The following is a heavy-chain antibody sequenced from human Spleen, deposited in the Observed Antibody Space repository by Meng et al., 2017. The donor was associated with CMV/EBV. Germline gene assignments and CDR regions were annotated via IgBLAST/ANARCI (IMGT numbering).Heavy chain of an antibody. D-gene: IGHD3-10*01. Sequence: ASVKVSCKASGYTFTSYAMHWVRQAPGQRLEWMGWSNAGNGNTKYSQEFQGRVTITRDTSASTAYMELSSLRSDDTAVYYCARDRGVVDYYYYGMDVWGQGTTVTVSS. CDR3: ARDRGVVDYYYYGMDV. V-gene: IGHV1-3*02. J-gene: IGHJ6*02. CDR2: SNAGNGNT. CDR1: GYTFTSYA.